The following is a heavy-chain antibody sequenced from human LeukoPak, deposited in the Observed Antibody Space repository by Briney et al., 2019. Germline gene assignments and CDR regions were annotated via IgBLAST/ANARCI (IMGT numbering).Heavy chain of an antibody. CDR1: GFTFSSYA. J-gene: IGHJ4*02. D-gene: IGHD4-17*01. CDR3: AKNQDYGDYVFDY. CDR2: ISGSGGST. V-gene: IGHV3-23*01. Sequence: GGSLRLSCAASGFTFSSYAMSWVRQAPGKGLEWASAISGSGGSTYYADSVKGRFTISRDNSKNTLYPQMNSLRAEDTAVYYCAKNQDYGDYVFDYWGQGTLVTVSS.